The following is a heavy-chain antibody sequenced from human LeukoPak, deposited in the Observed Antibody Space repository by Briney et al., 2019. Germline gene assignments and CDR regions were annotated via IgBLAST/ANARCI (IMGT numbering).Heavy chain of an antibody. CDR2: ISGGGTT. Sequence: GGSLRLSCAASGFSFSIYAMTWVRQAPGNSLEWVSTISGGGTTYYADSVKGRFTISRDNSKNMLNLQMDSLRAEDTGIYYCVKPSGGGRVDYYYYMDVWGNGTTVAISS. V-gene: IGHV3-23*01. CDR1: GFSFSIYA. CDR3: VKPSGGGRVDYYYYMDV. J-gene: IGHJ6*03. D-gene: IGHD2-15*01.